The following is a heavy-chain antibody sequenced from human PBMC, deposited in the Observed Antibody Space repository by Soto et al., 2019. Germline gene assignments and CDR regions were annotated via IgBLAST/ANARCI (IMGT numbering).Heavy chain of an antibody. Sequence: QVQLVESGGGVVQPGRSLRLSCAASGFTFSSYGMHWVRQAPGKGLEWVAVISYDGSNKYYADSVKGRFTISRDNSKNTLYLQMNSLRAEDTAVYYCSPLFGAFVYWGQGTLVTVSS. V-gene: IGHV3-30*03. CDR3: SPLFGAFVY. CDR2: ISYDGSNK. D-gene: IGHD3-10*02. J-gene: IGHJ4*02. CDR1: GFTFSSYG.